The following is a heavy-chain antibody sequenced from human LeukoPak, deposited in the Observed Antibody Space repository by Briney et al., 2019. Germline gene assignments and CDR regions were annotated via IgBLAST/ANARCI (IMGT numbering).Heavy chain of an antibody. CDR1: GYTFTSYY. J-gene: IGHJ4*02. CDR2: IIPIFGTA. V-gene: IGHV1-69*13. D-gene: IGHD2-2*01. Sequence: ASVKVSCKASGYTFTSYYMHWVRQAPGQGLEWMGGIIPIFGTANYAQKFQGRVTITADESTSTAYMELSSLRSEDTAVYYCASRGYCSSTSCYAPDYWGQGTLVTVSS. CDR3: ASRGYCSSTSCYAPDY.